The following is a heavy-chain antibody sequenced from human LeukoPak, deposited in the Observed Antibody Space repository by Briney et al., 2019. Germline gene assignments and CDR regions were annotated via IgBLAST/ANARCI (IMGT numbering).Heavy chain of an antibody. V-gene: IGHV3-23*01. Sequence: SGGSLRLSCAASGFTFSSYAMSWVRQAPGKGLEWVSSISGSDVSTYYADSVKGRFTISRDNSKNTLYLQMNSLRAEDTAVYYCAKDAGSGGVVFDYWGQGTLVTVSS. CDR3: AKDAGSGGVVFDY. CDR1: GFTFSSYA. D-gene: IGHD3-3*01. J-gene: IGHJ4*02. CDR2: ISGSDVST.